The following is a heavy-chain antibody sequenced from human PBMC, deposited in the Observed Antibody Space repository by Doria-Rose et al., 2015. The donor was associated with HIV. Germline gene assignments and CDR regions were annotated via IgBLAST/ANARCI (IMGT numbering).Heavy chain of an antibody. CDR3: ARIKSSRWYHKYYFDF. CDR1: GVSLSSPGMG. V-gene: IGHV2-26*01. J-gene: IGHJ4*02. D-gene: IGHD6-13*01. Sequence: QVTLKKSGPVLVKPTETLTLTCTVSGVSLSSPGMGVSWIRQPPGKALEWLAHIFSDDERSYKTSLKSRLTISRGTSKSQVVLTITDMDPVDTATYYCARIKSSRWYHKYYFDFWGQGTLVIVSA. CDR2: IFSDDER.